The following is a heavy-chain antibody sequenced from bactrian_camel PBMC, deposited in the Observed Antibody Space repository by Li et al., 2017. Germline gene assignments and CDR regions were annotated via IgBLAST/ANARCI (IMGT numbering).Heavy chain of an antibody. CDR2: ITSDGAT. Sequence: VESGGSLRLSCAASGYTISSCRTAWYRQAARKERELISSITSDGATYCVDAVKGRFTISRDNAVNTVYLQMNSLKPDDTAVYYCYAQLEVGYSGPWCAETSDYWGRGTQVTVS. CDR3: YAQLEVGYSGPWCAETSDY. V-gene: IGHV3S57*01. J-gene: IGHJ4*01. D-gene: IGHD1*01. CDR1: GYTISSCR.